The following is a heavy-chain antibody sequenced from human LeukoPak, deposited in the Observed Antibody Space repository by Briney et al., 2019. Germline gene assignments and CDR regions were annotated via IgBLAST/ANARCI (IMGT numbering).Heavy chain of an antibody. CDR1: GLTFSNYA. Sequence: PGGSLRLSCAASGLTFSNYAMSRVRQAPGKGLEWVSAISESGTGTYYADSVKGRFTISRDNSKNTLSLQMNSLRAEDTAVYYCAKDIAQGYTYGSIEQDYWGQGTLVTVSS. CDR3: AKDIAQGYTYGSIEQDY. V-gene: IGHV3-23*01. J-gene: IGHJ4*02. CDR2: ISESGTGT. D-gene: IGHD5-18*01.